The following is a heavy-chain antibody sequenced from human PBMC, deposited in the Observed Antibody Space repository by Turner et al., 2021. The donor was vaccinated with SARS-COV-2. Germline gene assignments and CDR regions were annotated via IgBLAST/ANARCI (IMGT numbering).Heavy chain of an antibody. CDR1: GGTFSTYA. Sequence: QVQLVQSGAEVKKPGSSVKVSCKASGGTFSTYAITWVRQAPGQGLEWMGGIIPIFGTANDAQKFQGRVTITADESTSKAYRELSSLRSEDTAVYYWARVGVGGSSWPKDFDYWGQGTLVTVSS. D-gene: IGHD6-13*01. V-gene: IGHV1-69*01. CDR2: IIPIFGTA. J-gene: IGHJ4*02. CDR3: ARVGVGGSSWPKDFDY.